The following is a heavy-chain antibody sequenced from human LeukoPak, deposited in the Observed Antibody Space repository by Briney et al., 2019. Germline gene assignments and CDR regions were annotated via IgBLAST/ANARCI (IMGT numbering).Heavy chain of an antibody. V-gene: IGHV3-7*01. CDR1: GFSLSGYW. Sequence: TGGSLRRYCAAPGFSLSGYWMTWVRQAPGKGLEWVARLHADGVEQNYVDSVTGRFTMSRDNAKNSLDLQMNSLRVEDTAVYYCARGGYSFDYLGQGTLVAVSS. CDR2: LHADGVEQ. CDR3: ARGGYSFDY. J-gene: IGHJ4*02. D-gene: IGHD5-18*01.